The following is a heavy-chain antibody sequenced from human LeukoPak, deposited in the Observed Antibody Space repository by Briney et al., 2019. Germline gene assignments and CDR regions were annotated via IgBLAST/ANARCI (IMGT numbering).Heavy chain of an antibody. D-gene: IGHD3-22*01. CDR2: INPNSGGT. CDR1: GYTFTGYY. J-gene: IGHJ4*02. Sequence: ASVKVSCKASGYTFTGYYMHWVRQAPGQGLEWMGWINPNSGGTNYAQKFQGRVTMTRDTSIGTAYMELSRLRSDDTAVYYCARGSRIVVVITTGVYWGQGTLVTVSS. V-gene: IGHV1-2*02. CDR3: ARGSRIVVVITTGVY.